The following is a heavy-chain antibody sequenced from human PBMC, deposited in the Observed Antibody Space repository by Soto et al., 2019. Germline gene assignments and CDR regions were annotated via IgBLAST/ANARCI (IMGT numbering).Heavy chain of an antibody. Sequence: GGSLRLSCAASGFTFSDYYMSWIRQAPGKGLEWVSYISSSGSTIYYADSVKGRFTISRDNAKNSLYLQMNSLRAEDTAVYYCAKGGPYYDFWSGPGWFDPWGQGTLVTVSS. CDR3: AKGGPYYDFWSGPGWFDP. CDR1: GFTFSDYY. CDR2: ISSSGSTI. D-gene: IGHD3-3*01. V-gene: IGHV3-11*01. J-gene: IGHJ5*02.